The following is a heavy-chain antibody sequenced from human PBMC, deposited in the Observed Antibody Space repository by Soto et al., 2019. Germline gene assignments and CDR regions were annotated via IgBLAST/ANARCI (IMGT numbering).Heavy chain of an antibody. J-gene: IGHJ4*02. V-gene: IGHV3-30-3*01. D-gene: IGHD3-3*01. CDR2: ISYDGSNK. CDR1: GFTFSNYA. Sequence: QVQLVESGGGVVQPGRSLRFSCAPSGFTFSNYAMHWVRQAPGKGLEWVAVISYDGSNKYYADSVKGRFTISRDNSKNTLYLQMNSLRAEDTAVYYCARDKRDLRFLEWSYYFDYWGQGTLVTVSS. CDR3: ARDKRDLRFLEWSYYFDY.